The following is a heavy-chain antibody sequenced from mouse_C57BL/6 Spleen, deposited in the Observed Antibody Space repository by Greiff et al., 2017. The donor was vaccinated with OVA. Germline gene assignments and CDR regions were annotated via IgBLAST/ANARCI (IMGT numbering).Heavy chain of an antibody. CDR2: IYPGSGST. V-gene: IGHV1-55*01. CDR3: ARPLYASSYDY. J-gene: IGHJ2*01. D-gene: IGHD1-1*01. Sequence: QVQLKQPGAELVKPGASVKMSCKASGYTFTSYWITWVKQRPGQGLEWIGDIYPGSGSTNYNETFKSKATLTVDTSSSTAYMQLSSLTSEDSAVYYCARPLYASSYDYWGQGTTLTVSS. CDR1: GYTFTSYW.